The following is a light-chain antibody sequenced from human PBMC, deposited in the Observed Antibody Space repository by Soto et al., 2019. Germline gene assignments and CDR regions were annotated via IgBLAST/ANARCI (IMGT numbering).Light chain of an antibody. V-gene: IGKV1-5*03. CDR2: EAS. J-gene: IGKJ4*01. CDR3: QQYNTYSRLT. CDR1: QSISSW. Sequence: DIQMTQSPSTLSASVGDRVTITCRASQSISSWLAWYQQKPGIAPKLLIYEASNLESGVPSRFSGSGSGTEFTLTISSLQPDDFATYYCQQYNTYSRLTFGGGTKVEIK.